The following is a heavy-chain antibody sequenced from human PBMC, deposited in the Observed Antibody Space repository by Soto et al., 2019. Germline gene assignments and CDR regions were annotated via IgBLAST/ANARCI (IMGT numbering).Heavy chain of an antibody. D-gene: IGHD3-22*01. V-gene: IGHV1-3*01. CDR1: GYTFTSYA. CDR3: ARAWDSSGYFDAFDI. J-gene: IGHJ3*02. Sequence: ASVKVSCKASGYTFTSYAMHWVRQAPGQRLEWMGWINAGNGNTKYSQKFQGRVTITRDTSASTAYMELSSLRSEDTAVYYCARAWDSSGYFDAFDIWGQGTMVTVSS. CDR2: INAGNGNT.